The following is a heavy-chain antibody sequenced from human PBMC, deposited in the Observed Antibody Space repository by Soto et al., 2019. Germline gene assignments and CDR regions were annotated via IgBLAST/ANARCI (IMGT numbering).Heavy chain of an antibody. CDR1: GGSISSYY. Sequence: QVQLQESGPGLVKPSETLSLTCTVSGGSISSYYWSWIRQPPGKGLEWIGYIYYSGRTNYNTSLXXXXXXXXXXXXXXXXXXXXXXXXXXXXXXXXXXXXXXSVDYWGQGTLVTVSS. CDR3: XXXXXXSVDY. CDR2: IYYSGRT. V-gene: IGHV4-59*01. J-gene: IGHJ4*02.